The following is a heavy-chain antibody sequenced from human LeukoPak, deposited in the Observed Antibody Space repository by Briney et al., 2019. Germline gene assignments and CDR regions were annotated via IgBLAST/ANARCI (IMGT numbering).Heavy chain of an antibody. D-gene: IGHD4-17*01. Sequence: GGSLRLSCAASGLTFSSYAMSWVRQAPGKGLEWVSAISGSGGSTYYADSVKGRFTISRDNSKNTLYLQMNSLRAEDTAVYYCAKNRGDYGDYHPGDYWGQGTLVTVSS. CDR2: ISGSGGST. V-gene: IGHV3-23*01. CDR3: AKNRGDYGDYHPGDY. CDR1: GLTFSSYA. J-gene: IGHJ4*02.